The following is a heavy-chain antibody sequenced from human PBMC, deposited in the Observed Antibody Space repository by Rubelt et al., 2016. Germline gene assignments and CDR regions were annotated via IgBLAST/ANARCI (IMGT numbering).Heavy chain of an antibody. Sequence: GAEVKKPGASVKVSCKAFGYTFTGYYIHWVRQAPGQGLEWMGWMNPNSGGTKYAQKFQGRVTMTRDTSISTAYMELSSLRSDDTAVLYCARRLLVGATSDNWFDLWGQGTLVTVSS. CDR1: GYTFTGYY. CDR2: MNPNSGGT. V-gene: IGHV1-2*02. D-gene: IGHD1-26*01. CDR3: ARRLLVGATSDNWFDL. J-gene: IGHJ5*02.